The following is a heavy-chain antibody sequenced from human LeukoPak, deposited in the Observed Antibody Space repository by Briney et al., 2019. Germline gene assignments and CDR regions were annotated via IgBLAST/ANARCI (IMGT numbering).Heavy chain of an antibody. J-gene: IGHJ6*02. CDR2: IYYSGST. CDR1: GGSISSSSYY. D-gene: IGHD3-3*01. V-gene: IGHV4-39*01. Sequence: SETLSLTCTVSGGSISSSSYYWGWIRQPPGKGLEWIGSIYYSGSTYYNPSLKSRVTISVDTSKNQFSLKLSSVTAADTAVYYCARQLHDFWSGSRYGMDVWGQGTTVTVSS. CDR3: ARQLHDFWSGSRYGMDV.